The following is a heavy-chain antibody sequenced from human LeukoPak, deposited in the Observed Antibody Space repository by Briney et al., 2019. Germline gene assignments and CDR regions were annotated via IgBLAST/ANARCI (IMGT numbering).Heavy chain of an antibody. CDR2: MNPNSGNT. Sequence: ASVKVSCTASGYTFTSYDIDWVRQATGQGLEWMGWMNPNSGNTGYAQKFQGRVTITADKSTSTAYMELSSLRSEDTAVYYCATEAAIDYYYYGMDVWGQGTTVTVSS. CDR1: GYTFTSYD. J-gene: IGHJ6*02. V-gene: IGHV1-8*01. CDR3: ATEAAIDYYYYGMDV. D-gene: IGHD2-2*01.